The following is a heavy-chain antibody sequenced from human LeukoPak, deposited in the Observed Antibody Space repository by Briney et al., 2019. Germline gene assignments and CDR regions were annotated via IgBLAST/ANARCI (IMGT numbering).Heavy chain of an antibody. CDR2: ISGSDGST. CDR1: GFTFSSYA. D-gene: IGHD2-2*01. CDR3: AKVETSGGANCYALDY. Sequence: PGGSLRLSCAASGFTFSSYAMTWVRQAPDKGLEWVSAISGSDGSTYYADSVKGRFTISRDDSQNTLYLQMNSLSVEDTAVYYCAKVETSGGANCYALDYWGQGTLVTVSS. J-gene: IGHJ4*02. V-gene: IGHV3-23*01.